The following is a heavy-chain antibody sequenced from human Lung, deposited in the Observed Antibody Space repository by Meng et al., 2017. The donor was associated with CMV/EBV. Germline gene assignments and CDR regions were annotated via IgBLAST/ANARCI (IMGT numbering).Heavy chain of an antibody. J-gene: IGHJ6*02. Sequence: SVKVSCKASGGTFSSYAISWVRQAPGQGLEWMGGIIPILGIANYAQKFQGRVTITADKSTSTAYMELSSLRSEDTAVYYCARDSITIFGVVTKNDYYYYGMDFWGQGTXVTVSS. CDR3: ARDSITIFGVVTKNDYYYYGMDF. CDR1: GGTFSSYA. D-gene: IGHD3-3*01. CDR2: IIPILGIA. V-gene: IGHV1-69*10.